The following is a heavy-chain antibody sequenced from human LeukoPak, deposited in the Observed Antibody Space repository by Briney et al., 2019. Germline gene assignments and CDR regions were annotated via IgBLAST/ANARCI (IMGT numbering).Heavy chain of an antibody. Sequence: GGSLRLSCAASGFNFRDYAMHWVRQAPGKGLEWVTVIAHDESNSIYADTVKGRFTISRDNSKNTLYLLMNTLRPEDTAVYYCARGRRGIQLWLNKYEYYFDYWGQGTLVTVSS. V-gene: IGHV3-30*04. J-gene: IGHJ4*02. CDR3: ARGRRGIQLWLNKYEYYFDY. CDR1: GFNFRDYA. CDR2: IAHDESNS. D-gene: IGHD5-18*01.